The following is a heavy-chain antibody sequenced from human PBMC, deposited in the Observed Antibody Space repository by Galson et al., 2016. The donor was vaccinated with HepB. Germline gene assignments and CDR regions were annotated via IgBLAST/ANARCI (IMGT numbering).Heavy chain of an antibody. Sequence: SETLSLTCTVSGGSISPYFWSWIRRPPGKGLEWIAYIYFSGTTNYNPSLTGRVTISLDTSKGQFSLKVTSVPAADSAVYYCARSYGGHAFDIWGQGTMVTVSS. D-gene: IGHD4-23*01. J-gene: IGHJ3*02. V-gene: IGHV4-59*01. CDR1: GGSISPYF. CDR2: IYFSGTT. CDR3: ARSYGGHAFDI.